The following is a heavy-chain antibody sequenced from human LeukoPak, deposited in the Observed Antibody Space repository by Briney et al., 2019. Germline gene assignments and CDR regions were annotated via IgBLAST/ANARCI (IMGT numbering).Heavy chain of an antibody. Sequence: HPGGSLRLSCAASGFTFSSYGMHWVRQAPGKGLEWVAVISYDGSNKYYADSVKGRFTISRDNSKNTLYLQMNSLRAEDTAVYYCAKHMARLSNGMDVWGQGTTVTVSS. CDR2: ISYDGSNK. CDR1: GFTFSSYG. V-gene: IGHV3-30*18. J-gene: IGHJ6*02. CDR3: AKHMARLSNGMDV. D-gene: IGHD5/OR15-5a*01.